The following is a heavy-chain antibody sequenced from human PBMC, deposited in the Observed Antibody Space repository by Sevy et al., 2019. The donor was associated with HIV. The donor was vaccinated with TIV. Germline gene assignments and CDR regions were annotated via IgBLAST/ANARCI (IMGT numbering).Heavy chain of an antibody. CDR1: GGTFSSYA. J-gene: IGHJ6*03. Sequence: ASVKVSCKASGGTFSSYAISWVRQAPGQGLEWMGGIIPILGIENYAQKFQGRVTITAEKSTSTAYMELSSLRSEDTAVYYCAREGCSSTSCYKSRNYYYYYMDVWGKGTTVTVSS. CDR2: IIPILGIE. V-gene: IGHV1-69*10. D-gene: IGHD2-2*02. CDR3: AREGCSSTSCYKSRNYYYYYMDV.